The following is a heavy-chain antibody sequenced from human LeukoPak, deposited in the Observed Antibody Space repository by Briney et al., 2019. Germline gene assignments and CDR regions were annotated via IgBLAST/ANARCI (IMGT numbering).Heavy chain of an antibody. CDR1: GYTFTSYG. CDR2: ISAYNGNT. J-gene: IGHJ4*02. D-gene: IGHD5-12*01. V-gene: IGHV1-18*01. Sequence: ASVKVSCKASGYTFTSYGISWVRQAPGQGLEWMGWISAYNGNTSYAQKLQGRVTMTTDTSTSTAYMELRSLRSDDTAVYYCAVSGYDLREGYYFDYWGQGTLVTVSS. CDR3: AVSGYDLREGYYFDY.